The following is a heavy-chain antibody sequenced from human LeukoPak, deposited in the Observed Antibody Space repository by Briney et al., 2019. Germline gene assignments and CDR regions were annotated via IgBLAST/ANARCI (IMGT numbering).Heavy chain of an antibody. J-gene: IGHJ4*02. CDR1: GFTFSSYG. D-gene: IGHD3-10*01. CDR2: FWSDGRQK. Sequence: PGRSLRLSCAASGFTFSSYGMHWVRQAPGKGLEWVAVFWSDGRQKYYVDSVKGRFTVSRDTSKKTVYLQMNSLRAEDTAVYYCARDDDGSGKYGQLYWGQGILVTVSS. V-gene: IGHV3-33*01. CDR3: ARDDDGSGKYGQLY.